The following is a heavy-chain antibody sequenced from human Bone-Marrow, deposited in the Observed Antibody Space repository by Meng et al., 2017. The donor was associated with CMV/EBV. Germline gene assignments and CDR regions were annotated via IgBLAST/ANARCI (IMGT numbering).Heavy chain of an antibody. D-gene: IGHD1-26*01. CDR2: ISYDGSNK. V-gene: IGHV3-30*04. Sequence: GESLKISCAASGFTFSSYAVHWVRQAPGKGLEWVAVISYDGSNKYYADSVKGRFTISRDNSKNTLYLQMNSLRAEDTAVYYCAAWDDAFDIWGQGTMVTVSS. J-gene: IGHJ3*02. CDR3: AAWDDAFDI. CDR1: GFTFSSYA.